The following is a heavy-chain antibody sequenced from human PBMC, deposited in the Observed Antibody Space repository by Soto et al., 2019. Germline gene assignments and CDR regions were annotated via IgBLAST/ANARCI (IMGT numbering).Heavy chain of an antibody. D-gene: IGHD2-15*01. J-gene: IGHJ6*03. Sequence: GGSLRLSCAASGFTFSSYWMSWVRQAPGKGLEWVANIKQDGSEKYYVDSVKGRFTISRDNAKNSLYLQMNSLRAEDTAVYYCARIQYCSGGSCFYYYYYYMDVWGKGTTVTVSS. CDR1: GFTFSSYW. V-gene: IGHV3-7*01. CDR2: IKQDGSEK. CDR3: ARIQYCSGGSCFYYYYYYMDV.